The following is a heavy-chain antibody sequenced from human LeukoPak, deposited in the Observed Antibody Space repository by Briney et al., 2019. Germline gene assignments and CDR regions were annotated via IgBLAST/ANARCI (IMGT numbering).Heavy chain of an antibody. D-gene: IGHD2-2*02. Sequence: PSETLSLTCTVSGGSISSYYWSWIRQPPGKGLEWIGYIYYSGSTNYNPSLKSRVTISVDTSKNQFSLKLSSVTAADTAVYYCARVIYTNWYFDLWGRGTLVTVSS. CDR2: IYYSGST. V-gene: IGHV4-59*01. CDR1: GGSISSYY. J-gene: IGHJ2*01. CDR3: ARVIYTNWYFDL.